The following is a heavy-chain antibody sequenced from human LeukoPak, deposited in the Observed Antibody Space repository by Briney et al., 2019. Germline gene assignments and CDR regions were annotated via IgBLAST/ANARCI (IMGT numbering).Heavy chain of an antibody. CDR1: GFTFSSYE. J-gene: IGHJ4*02. D-gene: IGHD2-15*01. Sequence: GGSLRLSCAASGFTFSSYEMNWVRQAPGKGLEWVSYISSSGSTIYYADSVKGRFTISRDNAKNSLYLQMISLRAEDTAVYYCARACSGGSCYSRGRSFDYWGQGTLVTVSS. CDR2: ISSSGSTI. V-gene: IGHV3-48*03. CDR3: ARACSGGSCYSRGRSFDY.